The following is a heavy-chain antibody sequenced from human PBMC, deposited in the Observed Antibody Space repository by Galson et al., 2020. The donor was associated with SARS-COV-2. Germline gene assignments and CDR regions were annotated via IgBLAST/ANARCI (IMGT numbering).Heavy chain of an antibody. CDR3: ARDGSPASPSLRSRTGQFDP. CDR2: IYYSGST. Sequence: SETLSLTCTVSGGSISSGGYYWSWIRQHPGKGLEWIGYIYYSGSTYYNPSLKSRVTISVDTSKNQFSLKLSSVTAADTAVYYCARDGSPASPSLRSRTGQFDPWGQGTLVTVSS. CDR1: GGSISSGGYY. V-gene: IGHV4-31*03. J-gene: IGHJ5*02. D-gene: IGHD3-10*01.